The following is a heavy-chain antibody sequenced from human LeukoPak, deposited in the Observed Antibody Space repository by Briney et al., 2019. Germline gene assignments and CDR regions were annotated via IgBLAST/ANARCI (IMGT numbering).Heavy chain of an antibody. V-gene: IGHV3-23*01. J-gene: IGHJ4*02. Sequence: PGRSLRLSCAASGFTFSRHGMNWVRQAPGKGLEWVSGISPRGDIKYYADSVKGRFSISRDNSRNTLYLEVSSLTAEDAAVYYCAKDDAWLRFGEWSQGTLVTVSS. CDR2: ISPRGDIK. CDR3: AKDDAWLRFGE. CDR1: GFTFSRHG. D-gene: IGHD3-10*01.